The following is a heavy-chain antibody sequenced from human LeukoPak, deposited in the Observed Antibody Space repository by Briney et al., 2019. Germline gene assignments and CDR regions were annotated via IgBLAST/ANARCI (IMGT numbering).Heavy chain of an antibody. CDR2: IIPILGIA. CDR1: GGTFLNYA. J-gene: IGHJ3*02. D-gene: IGHD3-10*01. CDR3: ARASQDYYGSGSYYRGGDAFDI. V-gene: IGHV1-69*04. Sequence: SVKVSCKTSGGTFLNYAISWVRQAPGQGLGWMGRIIPILGIANYAQKFQARVTLTADKSTSTAYMELSSLRSDDTAVYYCARASQDYYGSGSYYRGGDAFDIWGQGTMVTVSS.